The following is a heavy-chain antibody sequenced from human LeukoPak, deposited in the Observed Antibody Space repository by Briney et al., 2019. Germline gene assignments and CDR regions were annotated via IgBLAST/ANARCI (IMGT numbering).Heavy chain of an antibody. CDR1: GFTFSSYG. CDR2: IWYDGSYK. CDR3: ARDLNDY. J-gene: IGHJ4*02. V-gene: IGHV3-33*01. Sequence: GGSLRLSCAASGFTFSSYGTHWVRQAPGKGLEWVAVIWYDGSYKYYADSVKGRFTISRDNSKNTLYLQMNSLRAEDTAVYYCARDLNDYWGQGTLVTVSS.